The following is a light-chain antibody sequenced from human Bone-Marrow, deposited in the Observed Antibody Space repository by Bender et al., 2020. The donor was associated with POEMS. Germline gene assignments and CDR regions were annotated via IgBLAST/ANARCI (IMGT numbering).Light chain of an antibody. CDR2: RNK. V-gene: IGLV1-44*01. CDR3: QSYDNSLSGSWV. J-gene: IGLJ3*02. CDR1: SSNIGGNT. Sequence: QSVLTQPPSASGTPGQRVTISCSGSSSNIGGNTVNWYQQLPGTAPKLLIYRNKHRPSGVPDRFSGSKSGTSASLAITGLQAEDEADYYCQSYDNSLSGSWVFGGGTKLTVL.